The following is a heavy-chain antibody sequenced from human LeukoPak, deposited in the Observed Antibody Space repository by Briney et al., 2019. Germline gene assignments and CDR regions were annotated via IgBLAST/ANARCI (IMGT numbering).Heavy chain of an antibody. CDR3: AKDRATVTTIGNVDC. Sequence: PGGSLRLSCVVSGFTFSDYHMNWVRQAPGKGLEWVSSISGSGGYTYYADSVKGRFTISRDNSKNTLYLQMNSLRAEDTAVYYCAKDRATVTTIGNVDCWGQGTLVTVSS. CDR2: ISGSGGYT. J-gene: IGHJ4*02. V-gene: IGHV3-23*01. D-gene: IGHD4-17*01. CDR1: GFTFSDYH.